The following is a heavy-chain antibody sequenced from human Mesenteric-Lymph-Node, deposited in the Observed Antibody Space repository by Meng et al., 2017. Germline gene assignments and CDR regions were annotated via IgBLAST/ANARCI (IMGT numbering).Heavy chain of an antibody. D-gene: IGHD3-10*01. CDR3: ARDGGFTMVRGRGVMAAFDI. J-gene: IGHJ3*02. V-gene: IGHV4-34*01. Sequence: SETLSLTCAVYGGSFSGYYWSWIRQPPGKGLEWIGEINHSGSTNYNPSLKSRVTISVDTSKNQFSLKLSSVTAADTAVYYCARDGGFTMVRGRGVMAAFDIWGQGTMVTVSS. CDR2: INHSGST. CDR1: GGSFSGYY.